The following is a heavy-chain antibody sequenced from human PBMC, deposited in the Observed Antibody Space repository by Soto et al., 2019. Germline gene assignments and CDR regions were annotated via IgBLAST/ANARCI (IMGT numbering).Heavy chain of an antibody. D-gene: IGHD3-22*01. V-gene: IGHV3-48*04. CDR1: GFTFSSYS. Sequence: GGSLRLSCAASGFTFSSYSMNWGRQAPGKGLEWVSYISPSSSTIYYADSVKGRFTISRDNAKNSLYLQMNSLRAEDTAVYYCARSNYYDSSGHPPAFDYWGQGTLVTVSS. CDR3: ARSNYYDSSGHPPAFDY. CDR2: ISPSSSTI. J-gene: IGHJ4*02.